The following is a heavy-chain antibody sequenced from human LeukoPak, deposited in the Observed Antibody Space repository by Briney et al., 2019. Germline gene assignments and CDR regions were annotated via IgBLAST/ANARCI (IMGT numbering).Heavy chain of an antibody. J-gene: IGHJ6*02. CDR1: GFTFTTYW. Sequence: GGSLRLSCAASGFTFTTYWMHWVRQAPGKGLVWVSPINSDGSITSYADSVKGRFTISRDNAKNTLYLQMNSLRAEDTAVYYCARDAVDTANAVWGQGTTVTVSS. V-gene: IGHV3-74*01. CDR3: ARDAVDTANAV. D-gene: IGHD5-18*01. CDR2: INSDGSIT.